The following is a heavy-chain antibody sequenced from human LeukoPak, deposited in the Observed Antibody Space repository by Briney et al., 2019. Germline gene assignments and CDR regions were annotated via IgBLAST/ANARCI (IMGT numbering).Heavy chain of an antibody. D-gene: IGHD3-10*01. V-gene: IGHV4-4*07. Sequence: SETLSLTCTVSGGSIHSYWSWIRQPAGKGLEWIGRISGSGTITYNPALQSRLTISIDTSKNQFSLKLMSVTAADTAVYYCAKHYMGSSYNRGCDCWGQGTQVTVSS. CDR1: GGSIHSY. J-gene: IGHJ4*02. CDR3: AKHYMGSSYNRGCDC. CDR2: ISGSGTI.